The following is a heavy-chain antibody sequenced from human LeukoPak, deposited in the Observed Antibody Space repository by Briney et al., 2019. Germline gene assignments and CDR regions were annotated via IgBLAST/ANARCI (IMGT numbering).Heavy chain of an antibody. CDR3: STEDKYCGGANCGKY. J-gene: IGHJ4*02. Sequence: ASVKVSCKTSGYTFTNYYVHWVRQAPGQGLEWMGYIIPDSGGADYHQRFQGRVTMTRDKSISTVYMELSSLRPDDTAVYYCSTEDKYCGGANCGKYWGQGTLVTVSS. CDR1: GYTFTNYY. V-gene: IGHV1-2*02. CDR2: IIPDSGGA. D-gene: IGHD2-21*01.